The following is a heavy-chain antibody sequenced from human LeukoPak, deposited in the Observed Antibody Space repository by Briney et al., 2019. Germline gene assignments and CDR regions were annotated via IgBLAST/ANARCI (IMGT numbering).Heavy chain of an antibody. V-gene: IGHV3-21*01. Sequence: GGSLRLSCVGFGSSLDDDHMTWMNWVRQAPGKGLEGVSSISSGSTFIYYGESVKGRFTVSRDNAKNSLYLHMNSLRVEDTGVYYCASRSLPATFYGMAVWGQGTTVTVAS. CDR1: GSSLDDDH. CDR3: ASRSLPATFYGMAV. J-gene: IGHJ6*02. CDR2: ISSGSTFI. D-gene: IGHD1-14*01.